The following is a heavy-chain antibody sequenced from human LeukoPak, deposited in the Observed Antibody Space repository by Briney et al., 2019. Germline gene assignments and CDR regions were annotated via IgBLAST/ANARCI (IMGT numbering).Heavy chain of an antibody. V-gene: IGHV4-61*02. J-gene: IGHJ3*02. D-gene: IGHD5-18*01. Sequence: SQTLSLTCTVSGGSISSGSYYWSWIRQPAGKGLEWIGRIYTSGSTNYNPSLKSRVTISVDTSKNQFSLKLSSVTAADTAVYYCARNFGRGYSYGYFVEGAFDIWGQGTMVTVSS. CDR3: ARNFGRGYSYGYFVEGAFDI. CDR2: IYTSGST. CDR1: GGSISSGSYY.